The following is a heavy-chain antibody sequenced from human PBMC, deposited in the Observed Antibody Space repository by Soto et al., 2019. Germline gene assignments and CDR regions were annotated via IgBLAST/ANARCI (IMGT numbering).Heavy chain of an antibody. D-gene: IGHD2-2*02. CDR1: GLTFSNSE. Sequence: PGGSLRLSCAASGLTFSNSEMNWVRQAPGEGLEWVSYINSDGSTIYYADSVKGRFTVSRDNAKNSLYLQMNSLRAEDKAVYYCERYQRSDRAIPFFDYWGQGTLVPVYS. CDR2: INSDGSTI. CDR3: ERYQRSDRAIPFFDY. V-gene: IGHV3-48*03. J-gene: IGHJ4*02.